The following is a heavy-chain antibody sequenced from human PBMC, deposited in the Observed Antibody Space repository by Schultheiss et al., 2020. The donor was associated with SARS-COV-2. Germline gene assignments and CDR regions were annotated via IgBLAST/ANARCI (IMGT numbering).Heavy chain of an antibody. CDR2: ISRSGTYI. J-gene: IGHJ4*02. Sequence: GGSLRLSCAASGFTFSSYSMNWVRQAPGNGLEWVSSISRSGTYIHYADSVKGRFTISRDNSKNTLYLQMNSLRAEDTAVYYCAKDNDSSGYYPGGFGYWGQGTLVTVSS. D-gene: IGHD3-22*01. CDR1: GFTFSSYS. V-gene: IGHV3-21*01. CDR3: AKDNDSSGYYPGGFGY.